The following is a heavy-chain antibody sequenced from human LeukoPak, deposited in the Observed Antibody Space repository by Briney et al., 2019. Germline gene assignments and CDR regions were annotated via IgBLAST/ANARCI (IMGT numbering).Heavy chain of an antibody. CDR2: ISYDGSNQ. D-gene: IGHD3-22*01. J-gene: IGHJ4*02. CDR3: ATTFYYDSSGPI. Sequence: PGGSLRLSCAASGFTFSSYVMHWVRQAPGKGLEWVTVISYDGSNQYYADSVKGRFTISRDNSKNTLYLQMNSLRAEDTAVYYCATTFYYDSSGPIWGQGTLVTVSS. V-gene: IGHV3-30*04. CDR1: GFTFSSYV.